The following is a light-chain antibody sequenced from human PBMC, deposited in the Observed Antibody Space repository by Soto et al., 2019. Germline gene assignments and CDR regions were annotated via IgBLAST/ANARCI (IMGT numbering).Light chain of an antibody. CDR3: FSFTTTSTHV. J-gene: IGLJ1*01. CDR1: SSNIGANYD. V-gene: IGLV1-40*01. Sequence: QSVLTQPPSVSGAPGQRVTISCTGSSSNIGANYDVHWYQQLPGTAPKLLIYANSFRPSGVSNRFSGSKSGNTAYLTISGLQVEDEAEYFCFSFTTTSTHVFGTGTKVTVL. CDR2: ANS.